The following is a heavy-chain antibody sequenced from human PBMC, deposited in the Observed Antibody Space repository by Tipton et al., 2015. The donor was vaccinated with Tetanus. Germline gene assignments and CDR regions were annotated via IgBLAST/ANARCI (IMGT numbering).Heavy chain of an antibody. V-gene: IGHV3-23*01. D-gene: IGHD1/OR15-1a*01. CDR2: ISGGATST. CDR1: GFAFSTYA. Sequence: SLRLSCAGSGFAFSTYAMSWVRQAPGKGLEWVSSISGGATSTNTADSVKGRFTIYRDDSKNTLYLQMNSLRAEDTAVYYCARDPTRRFDYWGPGTLVTVSS. CDR3: ARDPTRRFDY. J-gene: IGHJ4*02.